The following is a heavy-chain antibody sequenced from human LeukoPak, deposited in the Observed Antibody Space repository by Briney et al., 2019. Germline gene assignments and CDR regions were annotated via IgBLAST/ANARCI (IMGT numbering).Heavy chain of an antibody. Sequence: PSGTLSLTCAVYGGSFSGYYWSWIRQPPGKGLEWIGEINHSGSTNYNPSLKSRVTISVDTSKNQFSLKLSSVTAAGTAVYYCVGSSGYYYNYWGQGTLVTVSS. J-gene: IGHJ4*02. CDR3: VGSSGYYYNY. D-gene: IGHD3-22*01. V-gene: IGHV4-34*01. CDR1: GGSFSGYY. CDR2: INHSGST.